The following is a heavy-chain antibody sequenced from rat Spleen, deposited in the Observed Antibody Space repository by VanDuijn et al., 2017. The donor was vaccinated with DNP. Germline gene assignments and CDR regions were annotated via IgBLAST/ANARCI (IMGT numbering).Heavy chain of an antibody. J-gene: IGHJ4*01. CDR2: INYSGST. CDR3: ARYITTGAMDA. D-gene: IGHD1-10*01. V-gene: IGHV3-1*01. CDR1: GFSITSNY. Sequence: EVQLQESGPGLVKPSQSLSLTCSVTGFSITSNYWAWIRKLPGNKMEWIGYINYSGSTGYNPSLTSRISITRDTSKNQFFLQLNSVTSEDTATYYCARYITTGAMDAWGQGTSVTVSS.